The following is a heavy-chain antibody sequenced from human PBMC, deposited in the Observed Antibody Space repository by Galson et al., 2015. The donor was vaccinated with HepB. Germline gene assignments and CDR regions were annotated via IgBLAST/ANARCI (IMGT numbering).Heavy chain of an antibody. CDR2: ISGSGGST. CDR1: GFTFSSYA. CDR3: AKDPGSSWHWDDAFDI. Sequence: SLRLSCAASGFTFSSYAMSWVRQAPGKGLEWVSAISGSGGSTYYADSVKGRFTISRDNSKNTLYLQMNSLRAEDTAVYYCAKDPGSSWHWDDAFDIWGQGTMVTVSS. D-gene: IGHD6-13*01. J-gene: IGHJ3*02. V-gene: IGHV3-23*01.